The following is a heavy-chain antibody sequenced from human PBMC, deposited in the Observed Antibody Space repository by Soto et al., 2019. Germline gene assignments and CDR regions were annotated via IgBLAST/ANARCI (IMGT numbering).Heavy chain of an antibody. V-gene: IGHV3-23*01. D-gene: IGHD6-6*01. J-gene: IGHJ6*02. CDR2: ISGSGGST. CDR3: AKNPEYGSFYGMDV. CDR1: GFTFSSYA. Sequence: EVQLLESGGGLVQPGGSLRLSCAASGFTFSSYAMSWVRQAPGKGLEWVSAISGSGGSTYYADSVKGRFTISRDNSKNTRDLQMNSLRAEDTAVYYWAKNPEYGSFYGMDVWGQGTTVTVSS.